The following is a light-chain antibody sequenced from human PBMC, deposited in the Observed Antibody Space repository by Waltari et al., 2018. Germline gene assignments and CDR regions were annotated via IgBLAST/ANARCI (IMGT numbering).Light chain of an antibody. J-gene: IGKJ1*01. V-gene: IGKV3-20*01. Sequence: EIVLTQSPGTLSLSPGERATLSCRGSQSVSRTLAWYQQKPGQAPRLLIYGASTRATGIPERFSGGGSGTDFSLTISRLEPEDFAVYYCQHYVSLPATFGQGTKVEIK. CDR1: QSVSRT. CDR2: GAS. CDR3: QHYVSLPAT.